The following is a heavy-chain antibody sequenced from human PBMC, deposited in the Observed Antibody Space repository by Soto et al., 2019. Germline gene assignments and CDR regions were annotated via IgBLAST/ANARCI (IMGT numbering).Heavy chain of an antibody. V-gene: IGHV3-74*01. D-gene: IGHD3-16*01. CDR1: GFTFSNYW. CDR3: AREDTMGGHYYVDV. Sequence: EVQLVESGGGLVQPGGSLRLSCAPSGFTFSNYWMQWVRQAPGKGPVWVARITNDGSSTIYADSVKGRFTISRDNAKNTLYPEMTSLTTEDTAVYDCAREDTMGGHYYVDVWGKGTTVTVS. CDR2: ITNDGSST. J-gene: IGHJ6*03.